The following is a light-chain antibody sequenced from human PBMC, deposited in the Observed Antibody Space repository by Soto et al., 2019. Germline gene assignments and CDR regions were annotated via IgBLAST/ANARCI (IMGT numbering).Light chain of an antibody. CDR1: QSVSSSY. Sequence: EIVLTQSPGTLSLSPGERATLSCRASQSVSSSYLAWYQQKPGQAPRPLIYGASSRALGIPDRFSGSGSGTDFTLTIGSLGPEDFAVYYCQQYGSSPWTFGEGTKVDIK. CDR2: GAS. J-gene: IGKJ1*01. CDR3: QQYGSSPWT. V-gene: IGKV3-20*01.